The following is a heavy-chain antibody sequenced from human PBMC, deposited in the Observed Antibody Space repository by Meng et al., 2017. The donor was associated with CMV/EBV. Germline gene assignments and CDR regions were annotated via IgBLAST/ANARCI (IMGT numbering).Heavy chain of an antibody. Sequence: SETPLTCAVYGGSFSGYYWSWIRQPPGKGLEWIGEINHSGSTNYNPSLKSRVTISVDTSKNQFSLKLSSVTAADTAVYYCARRGRISMVRGVRYYYGMDVWGQGTTVTVSS. CDR2: INHSGST. CDR3: ARRGRISMVRGVRYYYGMDV. CDR1: GGSFSGYY. J-gene: IGHJ6*02. V-gene: IGHV4-34*01. D-gene: IGHD3-10*01.